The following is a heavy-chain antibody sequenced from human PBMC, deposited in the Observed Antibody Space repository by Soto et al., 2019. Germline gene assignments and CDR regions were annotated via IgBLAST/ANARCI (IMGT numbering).Heavy chain of an antibody. CDR1: GFTFSSYE. CDR2: ISSSGSTI. V-gene: IGHV3-48*03. J-gene: IGHJ5*02. CDR3: ARARGVRGVIPWFDP. Sequence: GGPLRLSCAASGFTFSSYEMNWVRQAPGKGLEGVSYISSSGSTIYYADSVKGRFAISRDNAKNSLYLQMNSLRAEDTAGYYGARARGVRGVIPWFDPWGQGTLVTVSS. D-gene: IGHD3-10*01.